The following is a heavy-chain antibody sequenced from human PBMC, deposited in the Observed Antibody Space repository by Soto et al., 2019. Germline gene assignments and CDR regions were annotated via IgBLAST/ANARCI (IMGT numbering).Heavy chain of an antibody. CDR1: GYKFGIAW. CDR3: ARQLSHICDS. D-gene: IGHD3-3*02. Sequence: PGESLKISCKGVGYKFGIAWIGWVRQMPGKGLEWMGIIKPGTSDIRYSPSCRGHVTISADEAVSTAYLQWSSLKASDTAMYYCARQLSHICDSWGQGTLVT. CDR2: IKPGTSDI. J-gene: IGHJ4*02. V-gene: IGHV5-51*01.